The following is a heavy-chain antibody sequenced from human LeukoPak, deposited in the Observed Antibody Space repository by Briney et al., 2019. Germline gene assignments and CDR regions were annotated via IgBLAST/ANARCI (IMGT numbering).Heavy chain of an antibody. CDR1: GGSISSGGYY. J-gene: IGHJ6*02. D-gene: IGHD3-22*01. CDR2: IYYSGSP. Sequence: SQTLSLTCTVSGGSISSGGYYGSWIRQHPGKGLEWIGYIYYSGSPYYNPSLKSRVTISVDTSKNQFSLKLSSVTAADTAVYYCASYRYDSSGYYYNGMDVWGQGTTVTVSS. CDR3: ASYRYDSSGYYYNGMDV. V-gene: IGHV4-31*03.